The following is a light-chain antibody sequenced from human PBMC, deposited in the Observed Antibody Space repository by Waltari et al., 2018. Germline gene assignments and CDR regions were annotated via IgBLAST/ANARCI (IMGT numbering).Light chain of an antibody. Sequence: QSALTQPASVSGSPGPSITLSCPGPRTAVGGYNHVPWYQQHPGKAPKLIIFDVSNRPSGVSSRFSGSKSGNTASLTISGLQAQDEADYYCSSYISSDTLELFGGGTSLTVL. CDR3: SSYISSDTLEL. CDR1: RTAVGGYNH. J-gene: IGLJ2*01. V-gene: IGLV2-14*03. CDR2: DVS.